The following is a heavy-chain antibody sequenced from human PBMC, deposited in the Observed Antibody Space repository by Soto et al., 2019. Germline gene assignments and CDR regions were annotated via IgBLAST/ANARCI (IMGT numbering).Heavy chain of an antibody. CDR3: ARHGRIVGPFDP. V-gene: IGHV4-39*01. CDR2: IYYSGST. J-gene: IGHJ5*02. CDR1: GGSISSSSYY. D-gene: IGHD1-26*01. Sequence: SETLSLTCTVSGGSISSSSYYWGWIRQPPGKGLEWIGSIYYSGSTYYNPSLKSRVTISVDTSKNQFSLKLSSVTAADTAVYYCARHGRIVGPFDPWGQGTLVTVSS.